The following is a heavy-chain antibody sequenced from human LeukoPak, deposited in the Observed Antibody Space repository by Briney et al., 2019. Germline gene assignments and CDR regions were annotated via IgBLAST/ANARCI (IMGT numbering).Heavy chain of an antibody. J-gene: IGHJ3*02. CDR1: GFTFSDYY. Sequence: GGSLRLSCAASGFTFSDYYMSWIRQAPGKGLEWVSYISSSSSYINYADSVKGRFTISRDNAKNSLYLQMNSLRAEDTAVYDCARGSPNDDAFYIWGQGTMATVSS. CDR3: ARGSPNDDAFYI. V-gene: IGHV3-11*06. CDR2: ISSSSSYI. D-gene: IGHD1-1*01.